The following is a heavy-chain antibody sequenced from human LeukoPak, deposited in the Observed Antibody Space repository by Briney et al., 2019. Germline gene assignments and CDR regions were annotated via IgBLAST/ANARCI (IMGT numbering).Heavy chain of an antibody. V-gene: IGHV4-39*01. Sequence: SETLSLTCTVSGASISNSAYYWLWIRQPPGEGLECIGTVHYSRSTFYNPSLKSRVNISVDTSKNQFSLQLSSVTAADTAVYYCARLFFVIDTWGQGTLVTVSS. CDR3: ARLFFVIDT. D-gene: IGHD3-3*01. CDR1: GASISNSAYY. J-gene: IGHJ5*02. CDR2: VHYSRST.